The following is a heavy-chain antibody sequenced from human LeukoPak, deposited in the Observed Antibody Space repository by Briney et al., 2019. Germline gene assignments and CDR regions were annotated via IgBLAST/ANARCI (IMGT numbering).Heavy chain of an antibody. J-gene: IGHJ4*02. Sequence: PSETLSLTCTVSGGSITSDYWSWIRQPPGKGLESIGYIYYSGSTNYSPSLKSRVTISVDTSKNQFSLKLSSVTAADTAVYYCARVASVGATRALDYWGQGTLVTVSS. D-gene: IGHD1-26*01. CDR1: GGSITSDY. V-gene: IGHV4-59*01. CDR2: IYYSGST. CDR3: ARVASVGATRALDY.